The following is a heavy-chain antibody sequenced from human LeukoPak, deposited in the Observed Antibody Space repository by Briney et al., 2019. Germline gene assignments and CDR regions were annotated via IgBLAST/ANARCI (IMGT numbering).Heavy chain of an antibody. Sequence: ASVKVSCKASGYTFTGYYMHWVRQAPGQGLEWMGWINPNSGGTNYAQKFQGRVTMTRDTSISTAYMELSRLRSDDTAVYYCARDLSGYCSITSCLSYEFDYWGQGTLVTVSS. D-gene: IGHD2-2*01. V-gene: IGHV1-2*02. J-gene: IGHJ4*02. CDR1: GYTFTGYY. CDR2: INPNSGGT. CDR3: ARDLSGYCSITSCLSYEFDY.